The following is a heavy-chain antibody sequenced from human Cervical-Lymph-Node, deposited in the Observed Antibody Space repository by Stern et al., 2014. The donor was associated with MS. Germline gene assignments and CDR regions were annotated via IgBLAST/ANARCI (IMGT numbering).Heavy chain of an antibody. V-gene: IGHV3-9*01. CDR2: INWNSGTI. Sequence: QLVESGGGLLQPGGSLGLSCAASGFTFEDYAMHWVRPAPGKGLEWVSGINWNSGTIGYADSVRGRFTISRDNAKNSLYLQVSSLRAEDTALYYCARDMETSYFFYGMDVWGQGTMVTVSS. J-gene: IGHJ6*02. CDR1: GFTFEDYA. CDR3: ARDMETSYFFYGMDV. D-gene: IGHD3-3*01.